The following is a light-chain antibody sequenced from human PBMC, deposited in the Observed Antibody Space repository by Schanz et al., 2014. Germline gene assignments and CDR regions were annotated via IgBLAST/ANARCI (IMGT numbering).Light chain of an antibody. CDR3: QQCGSSPWT. CDR1: QTIRTNF. V-gene: IGKV3-20*01. J-gene: IGKJ1*01. Sequence: EIVLTQSPGTLSLSPGERVALSCRASQTIRTNFLAWYQQKPGQTPRILIYDASNRATGIPARFSGSGSGTDFTLTISSLEPEDFAVYYCQQCGSSPWTFGQGTKVEIK. CDR2: DAS.